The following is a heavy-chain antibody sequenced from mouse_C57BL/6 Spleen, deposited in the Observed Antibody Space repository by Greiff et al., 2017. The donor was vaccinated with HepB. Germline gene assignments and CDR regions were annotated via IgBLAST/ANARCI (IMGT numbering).Heavy chain of an antibody. CDR2: IYPSDSET. CDR1: GYTFTSYW. V-gene: IGHV1-61*01. Sequence: QVQLQQPGAELVRPGSSVKLSCKASGYTFTSYWMDWVKQRPGQGLEWIGNIYPSDSETHYNQKFKDKATLTVDKSSSTAYMQLSSLTSEDSAVYYCTTLVYDGHYWGQGTTLTVSS. J-gene: IGHJ2*01. CDR3: TTLVYDGHY. D-gene: IGHD2-3*01.